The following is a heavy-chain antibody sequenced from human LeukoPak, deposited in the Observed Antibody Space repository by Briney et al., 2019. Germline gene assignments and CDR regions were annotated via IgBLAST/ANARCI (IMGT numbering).Heavy chain of an antibody. CDR2: INHSGST. CDR3: ARASYYYDSSGYYYYFDY. Sequence: SETLSLTCAVYGGSFSGYYWSWIRQPPGKGLEWIGEINHSGSTNYNPSLKSRVTISVDTSKNQFSLRLSSVTAADTAVYYCARASYYYDSSGYYYYFDYWGQGTLVTVSS. CDR1: GGSFSGYY. J-gene: IGHJ4*02. V-gene: IGHV4-34*01. D-gene: IGHD3-22*01.